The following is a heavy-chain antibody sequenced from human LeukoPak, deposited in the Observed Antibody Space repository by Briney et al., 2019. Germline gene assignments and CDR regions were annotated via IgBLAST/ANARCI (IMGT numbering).Heavy chain of an antibody. Sequence: GGSLRLSCAASGFTFSDYSMNWVRQAPGKGLEWISYVGISSGNTKYADSVRGRFTISGDSAKNSVFLQMNSPRVEDTAVYYCSRDHRYAFDNWGQGTLVTVSS. J-gene: IGHJ4*02. CDR1: GFTFSDYS. CDR2: VGISSGNT. D-gene: IGHD5-12*01. V-gene: IGHV3-48*04. CDR3: SRDHRYAFDN.